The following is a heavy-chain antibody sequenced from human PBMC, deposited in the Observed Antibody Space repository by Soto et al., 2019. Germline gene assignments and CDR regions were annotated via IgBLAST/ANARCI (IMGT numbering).Heavy chain of an antibody. CDR2: IYYSGST. CDR3: ARSGSGSGWL. CDR1: GGSVSSGRFY. J-gene: IGHJ4*02. Sequence: QVQLQESGPGLVKPSETLSLTCTVSGGSVSSGRFYWSWIRQPPRKGLEWIGYIYYSGSTKSNPSLSSRVTMSVDTSKNQLSLQLTSVTAAETAVYYCARSGSGSGWLGGQGTLVTVSS. D-gene: IGHD6-19*01. V-gene: IGHV4-61*01.